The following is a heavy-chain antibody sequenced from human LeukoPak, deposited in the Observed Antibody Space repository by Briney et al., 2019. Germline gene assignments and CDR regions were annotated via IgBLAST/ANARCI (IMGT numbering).Heavy chain of an antibody. CDR1: GFIFSRHS. CDR2: ISSSSTFI. Sequence: GGSLRLSCSASGFIFSRHSLNWVRQAPGKGLEWLSSISSSSTFIFYAHSVKGRFTISRDNARNSLYLQMSSLRAEDTAMYYCARDRVSGFGPDSWGQGTLVTVSS. J-gene: IGHJ5*01. D-gene: IGHD3-10*01. CDR3: ARDRVSGFGPDS. V-gene: IGHV3-21*06.